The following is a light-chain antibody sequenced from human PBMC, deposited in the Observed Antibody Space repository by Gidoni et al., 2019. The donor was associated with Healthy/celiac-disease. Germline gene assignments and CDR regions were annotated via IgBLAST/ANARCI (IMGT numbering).Light chain of an antibody. V-gene: IGLV2-8*01. Sequence: QSALTQPPSAFGSPGQSVTISCTGTSSDVGGYNDVSGYQQHPGKAPKLMIYEVSKRPSGVPDRFSGSKSGNTASLTVSGLQAEDEADYYGSSYAGSNNFWVFGGGTKLTVL. J-gene: IGLJ3*02. CDR1: SSDVGGYND. CDR2: EVS. CDR3: SSYAGSNNFWV.